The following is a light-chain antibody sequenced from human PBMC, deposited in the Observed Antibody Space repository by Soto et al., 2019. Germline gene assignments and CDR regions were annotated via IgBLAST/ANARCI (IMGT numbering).Light chain of an antibody. Sequence: EVVLTQSPGTLSLSPGERASLSCRASQSVSSSYLAWYQQKPGQAPRLLIYGASTRATGIPDRFSGSGSGTDFPLTISRLGPEDFAVYYSQQYGRLPTTFGQVPKVDIK. CDR2: GAS. CDR1: QSVSSSY. J-gene: IGKJ1*01. V-gene: IGKV3-20*01. CDR3: QQYGRLPTT.